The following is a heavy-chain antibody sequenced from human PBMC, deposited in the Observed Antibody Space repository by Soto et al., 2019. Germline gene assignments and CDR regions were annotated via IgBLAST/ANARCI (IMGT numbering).Heavy chain of an antibody. V-gene: IGHV4-39*01. CDR2: ISFGVTT. CDR1: GGSISSSDYY. Sequence: QVHLQESGPGLVKPSETLSLTCTVSGGSISSSDYYWGWIRQPPGKGLEWIGSISFGVTTYYNPSLKSRLTISIDTSNNQFSLKLSSVTAADTAVYYCATSSVSRLLNHWCFDLWGRGTLVTVSS. J-gene: IGHJ2*01. CDR3: ATSSVSRLLNHWCFDL.